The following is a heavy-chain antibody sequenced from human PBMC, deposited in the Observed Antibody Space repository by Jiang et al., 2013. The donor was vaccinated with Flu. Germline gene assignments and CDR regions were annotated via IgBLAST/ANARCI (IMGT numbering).Heavy chain of an antibody. CDR3: ARGGADYEGISY. CDR1: GFTFDDYG. Sequence: QLLESGGGVVRPGGSLRLSCAASGFTFDDYGMSWVRQAPGKGLEWVSGIIYNGDSTGYADSVKGRFTISRDNAKNSLFLQMNSLRAEDTALYHCARGGADYEGISYWGQGTLVTVSS. J-gene: IGHJ4*02. D-gene: IGHD4-17*01. CDR2: IIYNGDST. V-gene: IGHV3-20*01.